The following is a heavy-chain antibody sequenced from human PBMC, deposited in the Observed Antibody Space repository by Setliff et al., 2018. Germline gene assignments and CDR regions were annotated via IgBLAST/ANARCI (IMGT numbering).Heavy chain of an antibody. CDR3: ARYNSAAGSFDP. V-gene: IGHV4-39*07. CDR2: IYHSGSS. D-gene: IGHD1-20*01. J-gene: IGHJ5*02. CDR1: GGSISSRSYY. Sequence: PSETLSLTCTVSGGSISSRSYYWGWIRQPPGKGLEWIGSIYHSGSSYYDPDLRSRVTMSVDTSKNQFSLMLTSVTAADTAMYYCARYNSAAGSFDPWGQGTLVTVSS.